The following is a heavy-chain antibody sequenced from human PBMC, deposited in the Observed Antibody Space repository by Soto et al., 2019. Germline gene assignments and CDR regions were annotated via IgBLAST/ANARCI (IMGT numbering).Heavy chain of an antibody. Sequence: GGSLRLSCAASGFTFSSYWMHWVRQAPGKGLVWVSRINSDGSSTSYADSVKGRFTISRDNAKNTLYLQMNSLRAEDTAVYYCARVRITIFGALFPPDYWGQGTLVTVSS. CDR3: ARVRITIFGALFPPDY. CDR1: GFTFSSYW. D-gene: IGHD3-3*01. CDR2: INSDGSST. V-gene: IGHV3-74*01. J-gene: IGHJ4*02.